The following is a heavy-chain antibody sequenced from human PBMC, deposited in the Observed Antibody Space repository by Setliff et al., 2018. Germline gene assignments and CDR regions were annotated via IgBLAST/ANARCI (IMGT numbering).Heavy chain of an antibody. V-gene: IGHV4-4*07. CDR1: GGSISTYY. D-gene: IGHD7-27*01. J-gene: IGHJ3*02. CDR2: IHSSGNT. Sequence: SETLSLTCNVSGGSISTYYWSWIRQPAGKGLEWIGRIHSSGNTNYKPSLKSRVTMSVDTTKNQFSLKLSSVTAADTAVYYCARAGAIQGGFDIWGQGTVVTVAS. CDR3: ARAGAIQGGFDI.